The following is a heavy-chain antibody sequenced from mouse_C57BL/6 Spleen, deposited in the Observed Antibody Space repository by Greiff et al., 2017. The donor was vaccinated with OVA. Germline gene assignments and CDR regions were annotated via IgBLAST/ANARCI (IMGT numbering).Heavy chain of an antibody. CDR1: GYTFTSYW. Sequence: VKLQQPGAELVKPGASVKMSCTASGYTFTSYWITWVKQRPGQGLEWIGDIYPGSGSTNYNEKFKSKATLTVDTSSSTAYMQLHSLTSEDSAVYYCARYYYGSSLFDYWGQGTTRTVSS. CDR3: ARYYYGSSLFDY. D-gene: IGHD1-1*01. CDR2: IYPGSGST. J-gene: IGHJ2*01. V-gene: IGHV1-55*01.